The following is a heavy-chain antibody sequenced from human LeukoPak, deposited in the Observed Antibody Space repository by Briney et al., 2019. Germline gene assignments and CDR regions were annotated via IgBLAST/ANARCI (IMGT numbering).Heavy chain of an antibody. CDR1: GFTFSSYG. CDR2: IWYDGSNK. J-gene: IGHJ4*02. Sequence: PGRSLRLSCAASGFTFSSYGMHWVRQAPGKGLEWVAVIWYDGSNKYYADSVKGRSTISRDNSKNTLYLQMNSLRAEDTAVYYCAKGSGGSSADYFDYWGQGTLVTVSS. V-gene: IGHV3-33*06. CDR3: AKGSGGSSADYFDY. D-gene: IGHD2-15*01.